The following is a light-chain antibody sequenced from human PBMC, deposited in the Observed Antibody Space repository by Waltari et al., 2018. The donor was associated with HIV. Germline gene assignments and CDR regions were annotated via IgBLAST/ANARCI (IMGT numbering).Light chain of an antibody. CDR3: QVWDSGRDHVV. J-gene: IGLJ2*01. CDR2: ADS. CDR1: NFGGKT. Sequence: SYVLTQPPPLPWPPGQTAGIPCGGHNFGGKTVPGYQQKPGQAPVLVLYADSDRPSGISERFSGSNSGNTATLTVSRIEGGDEADYYCQVWDSGRDHVVFGGGTKLTVL. V-gene: IGLV3-21*02.